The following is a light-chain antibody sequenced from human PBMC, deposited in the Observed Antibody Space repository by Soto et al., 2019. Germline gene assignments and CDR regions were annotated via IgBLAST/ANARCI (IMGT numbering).Light chain of an antibody. Sequence: EIVLTQSPATLSLSPGERATLSCRASQSIRNHLAWYQQKPGQAPRLFIYDVSDRATGVPARFTGSGSGTDFTLTISSLEPEDFATDSCQQCTNWHPTFGQGTRLEIK. CDR2: DVS. J-gene: IGKJ5*01. CDR3: QQCTNWHPT. CDR1: QSIRNH. V-gene: IGKV3D-11*02.